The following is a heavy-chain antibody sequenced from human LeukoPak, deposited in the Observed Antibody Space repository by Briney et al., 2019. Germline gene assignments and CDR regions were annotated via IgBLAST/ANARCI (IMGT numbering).Heavy chain of an antibody. Sequence: GGSLRLSCAASGFTFRSYAMNWVRQAPGRGPEWVSSLSGSGGDTYYADSVKGRFTISRDNSKNTLYLQMTRLRVEDAAVYYCAKERIAAARPYYFDYWGQGTLVTVSS. CDR1: GFTFRSYA. V-gene: IGHV3-23*01. CDR2: LSGSGGDT. CDR3: AKERIAAARPYYFDY. J-gene: IGHJ4*02. D-gene: IGHD6-13*01.